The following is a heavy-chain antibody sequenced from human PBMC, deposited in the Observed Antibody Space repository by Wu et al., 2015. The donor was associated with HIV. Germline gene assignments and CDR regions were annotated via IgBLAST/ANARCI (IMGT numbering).Heavy chain of an antibody. CDR1: GYTLTELS. D-gene: IGHD4-17*01. V-gene: IGHV1-24*01. Sequence: QVQLVQSGAEVKKPGASVKVSCKVSGYTLTELSMHWVRQAPGKGLEWMGGFDPEDGETIYAQKFQGRVTMTEDTSTDTAYMELSSLRSEDTAVYYCATIHDYGDLIARYFDYWGQGTLVTVSS. CDR2: FDPEDGET. J-gene: IGHJ4*02. CDR3: ATIHDYGDLIARYFDY.